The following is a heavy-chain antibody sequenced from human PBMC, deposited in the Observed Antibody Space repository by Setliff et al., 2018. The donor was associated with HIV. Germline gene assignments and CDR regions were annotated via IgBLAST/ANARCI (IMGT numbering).Heavy chain of an antibody. CDR1: GGSFSAYY. Sequence: SETLSLTCAVYGGSFSAYYWGWIRQPPGKGLEWIGNIYHSGSTNYNPSLRSRVTISVDTSKNQFSLKLSSVTAADTAVYYCARETSVAVDNWGQGTLVTVS. J-gene: IGHJ4*02. V-gene: IGHV4-34*01. CDR3: ARETSVAVDN. CDR2: IYHSGST. D-gene: IGHD6-19*01.